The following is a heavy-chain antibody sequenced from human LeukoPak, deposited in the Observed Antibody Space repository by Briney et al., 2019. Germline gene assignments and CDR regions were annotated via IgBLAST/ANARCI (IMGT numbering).Heavy chain of an antibody. V-gene: IGHV4-30-2*01. J-gene: IGHJ4*02. CDR3: ASGEGYCSSTSCYSPFDY. CDR1: GGSISSGGYS. D-gene: IGHD2-2*01. CDR2: IYHSGST. Sequence: SQTLSLTCAVSGGSISSGGYSWSWIRQPPGKGLEWIGYIYHSGSTYYNPSLKSRVTISVDRSKNQFSLKLSSVTAADTAVYYCASGEGYCSSTSCYSPFDYWGQGTLVTVSS.